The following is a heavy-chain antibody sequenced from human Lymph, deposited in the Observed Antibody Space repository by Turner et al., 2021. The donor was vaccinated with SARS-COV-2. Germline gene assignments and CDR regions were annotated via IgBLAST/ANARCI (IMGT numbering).Heavy chain of an antibody. J-gene: IGHJ6*02. Sequence: QVQLQESGPGLVQPSETLSLTCTVSGGSIRAYYLTWIRQPPGKGLEWIGYMYYSGSTNYKPSLKSRVTISVDTSKNQFSLKLRSVTAADTAVYYCARDRTSYGDYWAGYYYGMDVWGQGTTVTVSS. CDR3: ARDRTSYGDYWAGYYYGMDV. V-gene: IGHV4-59*01. CDR2: MYYSGST. D-gene: IGHD4-17*01. CDR1: GGSIRAYY.